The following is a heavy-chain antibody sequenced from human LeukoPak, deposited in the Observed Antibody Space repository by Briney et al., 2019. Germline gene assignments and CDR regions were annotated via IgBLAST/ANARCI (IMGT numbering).Heavy chain of an antibody. CDR1: GGSISGHY. CDR3: ARGKGLYWYLDL. Sequence: SETLSLTCTVSGGSISGHYWSWIRQPPGKGLEWIGYIYYSGSTIYNPSLKSRVTISVDTSKNQFSLKLISVTAADTAVYYCARGKGLYWYLDLWGRGTLVSVSS. V-gene: IGHV4-59*11. CDR2: IYYSGST. J-gene: IGHJ2*01.